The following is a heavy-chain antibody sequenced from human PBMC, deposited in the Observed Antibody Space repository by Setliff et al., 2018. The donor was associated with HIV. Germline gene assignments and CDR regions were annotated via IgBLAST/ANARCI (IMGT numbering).Heavy chain of an antibody. CDR1: GYTFTSYA. CDR3: ARDEGMTTRRGRFDP. CDR2: INAGNGNT. J-gene: IGHJ5*02. Sequence: ASVKVSCKASGYTFTSYAMHWVRQAPGQRLEWMGWINAGNGNTKYSQKFQGRVTITRDTSASTAYMELSSLRSEDTAVYYCARDEGMTTRRGRFDPWGQGTLVTVSS. V-gene: IGHV1-3*01. D-gene: IGHD4-4*01.